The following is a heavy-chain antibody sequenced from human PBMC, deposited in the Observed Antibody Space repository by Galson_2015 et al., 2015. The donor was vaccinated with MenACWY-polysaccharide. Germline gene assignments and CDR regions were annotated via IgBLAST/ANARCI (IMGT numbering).Heavy chain of an antibody. CDR2: IHATGST. V-gene: IGHV4-4*07. CDR1: PGSISSSY. CDR3: ARRSLDNWYFDL. D-gene: IGHD1-1*01. Sequence: ETLSLACTVSPGSISSSYWSWIRQSADTGLEYIGRIHATGSTAYNPSFRSRVAMSVELPRNNFSLRLASVTASDTAIYYCARRSLDNWYFDLWGRGTLVIVPS. J-gene: IGHJ2*01.